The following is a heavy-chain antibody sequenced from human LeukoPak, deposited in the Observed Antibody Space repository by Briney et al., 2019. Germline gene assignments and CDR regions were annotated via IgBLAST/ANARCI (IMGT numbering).Heavy chain of an antibody. CDR2: INHSGST. D-gene: IGHD3-22*01. CDR1: GGSFSGYY. Sequence: SETLSLTCAVYGGSFSGYYWSWIRQPPGKGLEWIGEINHSGSTNYNPSLKSRVTISVDTSKNQFSLKLSSVTAADTAVYYCARGRGGCYDSSGYYYWGQGTLVTVSS. CDR3: ARGRGGCYDSSGYYY. J-gene: IGHJ4*02. V-gene: IGHV4-34*01.